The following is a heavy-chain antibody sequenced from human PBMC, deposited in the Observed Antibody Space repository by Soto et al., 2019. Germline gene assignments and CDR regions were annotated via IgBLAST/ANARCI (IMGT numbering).Heavy chain of an antibody. CDR2: VYRGGA. J-gene: IGHJ4*02. CDR1: GGSINSDY. V-gene: IGHV4-59*08. D-gene: IGHD2-15*01. Sequence: SETLSLTCTVSGGSINSDYWSWIRQAPWKGLEWIGYVYRGGANYNPSLKSRGTISIDTSKNQLSLTLTSVTAADTALYFCAKYWRPAPPVINTFHYWGQGTPVTVTS. CDR3: AKYWRPAPPVINTFHY.